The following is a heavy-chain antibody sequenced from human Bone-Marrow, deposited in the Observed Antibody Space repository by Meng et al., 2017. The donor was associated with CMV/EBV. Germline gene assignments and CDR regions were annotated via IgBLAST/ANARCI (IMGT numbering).Heavy chain of an antibody. CDR1: GFTFSSYG. J-gene: IGHJ5*02. CDR3: AKENETEIMAVAGEGLDP. D-gene: IGHD6-19*01. V-gene: IGHV3-33*06. Sequence: GESLKISCAASGFTFSSYGMHWVRQAPGKGLEWVAVIWYDGSNKYYADSVKGRFTISRDNSKNTLYLQMKSLRAEDTAVYYCAKENETEIMAVAGEGLDPWGQGTLVTVSS. CDR2: IWYDGSNK.